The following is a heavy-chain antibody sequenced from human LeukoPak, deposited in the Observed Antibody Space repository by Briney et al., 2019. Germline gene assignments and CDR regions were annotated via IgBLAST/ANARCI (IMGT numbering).Heavy chain of an antibody. D-gene: IGHD6-13*01. CDR2: IIPIFGTA. Sequence: EASVKVSCKASGGTFSSYAISWVRQAPGQGLEWMGGIIPIFGTANYAQKFQGRVTITTDESTSTAYMELSSLRSEDTAVYYCATGEQLEAFDYWGQGTLVTVSS. V-gene: IGHV1-69*05. CDR3: ATGEQLEAFDY. CDR1: GGTFSSYA. J-gene: IGHJ4*02.